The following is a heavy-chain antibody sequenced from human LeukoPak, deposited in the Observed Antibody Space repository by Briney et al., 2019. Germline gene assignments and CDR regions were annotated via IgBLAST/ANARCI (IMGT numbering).Heavy chain of an antibody. Sequence: ASVMVSCKASGYTFNKHGITWVRQAPGQGLEWMGWISAYNGGTKYGQRFQGRVTLLTDTTASTAYMELRSLRSDDTAVYYCARDPSNTSGWSPYFDYWGQGALVTVSS. CDR2: ISAYNGGT. D-gene: IGHD6-19*01. CDR3: ARDPSNTSGWSPYFDY. V-gene: IGHV1-18*04. J-gene: IGHJ4*02. CDR1: GYTFNKHG.